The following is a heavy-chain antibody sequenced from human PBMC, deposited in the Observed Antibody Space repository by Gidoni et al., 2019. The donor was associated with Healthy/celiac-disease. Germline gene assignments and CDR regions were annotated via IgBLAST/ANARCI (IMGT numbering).Heavy chain of an antibody. Sequence: EVQLLESGGGLVQPGGSLRLSCAASGFTFSSYAMSWVRQAPGKGLEWVSAISGSGGSTDYADSVKGRFTISRDNSKNTLYLQMNSLRAEDTAVYYCANCDDYGGNPCLGTLDYWGQGTLVTVSS. CDR2: ISGSGGST. V-gene: IGHV3-23*01. J-gene: IGHJ4*02. D-gene: IGHD4-17*01. CDR3: ANCDDYGGNPCLGTLDY. CDR1: GFTFSSYA.